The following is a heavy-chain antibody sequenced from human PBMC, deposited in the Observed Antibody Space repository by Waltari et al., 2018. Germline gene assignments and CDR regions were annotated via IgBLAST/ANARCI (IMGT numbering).Heavy chain of an antibody. D-gene: IGHD3-22*01. Sequence: EVQLVQSGAEVKKPGESLKISCKGYGYSFTSYWIGWVSQMPGKGLEWMGIIYPGDSDTRYSPSFQGQVTISADKSISTAYLQWSSLKASDTAMYYCARLTYDSSGYGDLDYWGQGTLVTVSS. CDR2: IYPGDSDT. CDR3: ARLTYDSSGYGDLDY. CDR1: GYSFTSYW. V-gene: IGHV5-51*01. J-gene: IGHJ4*02.